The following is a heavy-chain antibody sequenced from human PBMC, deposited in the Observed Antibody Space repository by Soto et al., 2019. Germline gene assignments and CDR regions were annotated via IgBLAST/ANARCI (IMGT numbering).Heavy chain of an antibody. D-gene: IGHD6-13*01. CDR3: AKDQDLGGSSSWLLVDY. CDR1: GFTFSSYG. Sequence: GGSLRLSCAASGFTFSSYGMHWVRQAPGKGLEWVAVISYDGSNKYYADSVKGRFTISRDNSKNTLYLQMNSLRAEDTAVYYCAKDQDLGGSSSWLLVDYWGQGTLVTVSS. V-gene: IGHV3-30*18. CDR2: ISYDGSNK. J-gene: IGHJ4*02.